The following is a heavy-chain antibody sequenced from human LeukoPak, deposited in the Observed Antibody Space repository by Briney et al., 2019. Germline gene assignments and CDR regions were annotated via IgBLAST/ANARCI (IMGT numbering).Heavy chain of an antibody. CDR1: GGSISSYY. Sequence: SETLSLTCTVSGGSISSYYWSWIRQPAGKGLEWIGRIYTSGSTNYNPSLKSRVTMSVETSKNQFSLKLSSVTAADTAVYYCARGGTLYGGKDYYYYGMDVWGQGTTVTVSS. D-gene: IGHD4/OR15-4a*01. J-gene: IGHJ6*02. V-gene: IGHV4-4*07. CDR3: ARGGTLYGGKDYYYYGMDV. CDR2: IYTSGST.